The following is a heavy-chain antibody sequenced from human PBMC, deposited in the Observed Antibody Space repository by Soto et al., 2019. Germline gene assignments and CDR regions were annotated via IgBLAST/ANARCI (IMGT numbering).Heavy chain of an antibody. V-gene: IGHV4-39*07. D-gene: IGHD3-16*01. J-gene: IGHJ4*02. CDR2: IYYSGST. CDR1: GGSISSSSYY. CDR3: ARDEGGYFDY. Sequence: SETLSLTCTVSGGSISSSSYYWGWIRQPPGKGLEWIGSIYYSGSTYYNPSLKSRVTISVDTSKNKFSLKLSSVTAADTAVYYCARDEGGYFDYWGQGTLVTVSS.